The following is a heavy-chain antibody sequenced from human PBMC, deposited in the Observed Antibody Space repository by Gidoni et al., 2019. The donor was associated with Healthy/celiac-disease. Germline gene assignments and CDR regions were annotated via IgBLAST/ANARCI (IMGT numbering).Heavy chain of an antibody. CDR2: INHSGST. D-gene: IGHD5-18*01. CDR3: ARGSGADTAMVDYYYYYMDV. Sequence: QVQLQQWGAGLLKPSETLSLTCAVYGGSFSGYYWRWIRQPPGKGLEWIGEINHSGSTNYNPSLKSRVTISVDTSKNQFSLKLSSVTAADTAVYYCARGSGADTAMVDYYYYYMDVWGKGTTVTVSS. CDR1: GGSFSGYY. J-gene: IGHJ6*03. V-gene: IGHV4-34*01.